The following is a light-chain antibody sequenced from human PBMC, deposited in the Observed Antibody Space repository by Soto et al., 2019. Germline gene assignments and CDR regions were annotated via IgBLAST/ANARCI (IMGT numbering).Light chain of an antibody. CDR3: QHRSNWPLT. V-gene: IGKV3-11*01. CDR1: QSVSSY. CDR2: DAS. J-gene: IGKJ4*01. Sequence: EIVLTQSPATLSLSPGERATLSCRASQSVSSYLAWYQQRPGQAPRLLIHDASKRATGIPARFSGSGSGTDFTLTISSLEPEDFAVYYRQHRSNWPLTFGGGTKVDIK.